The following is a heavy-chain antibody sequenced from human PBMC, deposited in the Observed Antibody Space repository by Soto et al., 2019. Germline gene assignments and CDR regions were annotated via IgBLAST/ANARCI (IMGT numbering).Heavy chain of an antibody. D-gene: IGHD2-15*01. CDR2: TYYRSKWYN. Sequence: SQALSLTCAISGDSVSSYSAASYCIRQSPSRGLEWLGRTYYRSKWYNDYAVSVKSRITINPDTSKNQFSLQLNSVTPEDTAVYYCASGGSSTPFDYWGQGTLVTVSS. V-gene: IGHV6-1*01. CDR3: ASGGSSTPFDY. J-gene: IGHJ4*02. CDR1: GDSVSSYSAA.